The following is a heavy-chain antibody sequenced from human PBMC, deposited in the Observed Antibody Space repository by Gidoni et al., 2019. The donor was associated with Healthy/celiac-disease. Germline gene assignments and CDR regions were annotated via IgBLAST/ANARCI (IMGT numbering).Heavy chain of an antibody. D-gene: IGHD3-22*01. CDR3: ARDYDDSSGYYYPFDY. Sequence: QVQLVESGGGVVQPARSLRLSCAASGFPLSTYGMHWVPQAPGKGLEWVAVIWYDGSNKYYADSVKGRFTISRDNSKNTLYLQMNSLRAEDTAVYYCARDYDDSSGYYYPFDYWGQGTLVTVSS. V-gene: IGHV3-33*01. CDR1: GFPLSTYG. CDR2: IWYDGSNK. J-gene: IGHJ4*02.